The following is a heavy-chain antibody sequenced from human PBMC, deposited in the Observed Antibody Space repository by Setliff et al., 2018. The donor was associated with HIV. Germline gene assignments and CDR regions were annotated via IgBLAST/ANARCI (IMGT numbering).Heavy chain of an antibody. V-gene: IGHV5-51*01. D-gene: IGHD6-19*01. CDR3: VKSEIAVSGKLYFEY. J-gene: IGHJ4*02. CDR1: GYSFTNSW. Sequence: GESLKISCRGSGYSFTNSWIGWVRQTPGKGLEWMGIIHPSDSDTRYSPDFQGQVTISADKSISTAYLQWNSLKASDSGMYFCVKSEIAVSGKLYFEYWGQGTLVTVSS. CDR2: IHPSDSDT.